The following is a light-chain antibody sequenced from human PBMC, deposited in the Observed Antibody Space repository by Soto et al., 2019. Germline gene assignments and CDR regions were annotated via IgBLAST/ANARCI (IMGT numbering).Light chain of an antibody. J-gene: IGLJ1*01. CDR2: GNT. Sequence: QSVLTQPPSVSGAPGQRVTISCTGSSSNIGSTYDVQWYQQLPGTAPKLLIHGNTNRPSGVPDRFSGSKSGTSASLAITGLQADDEAHYYCQSYDDSLSVHYVFGTGNKLTVL. CDR3: QSYDDSLSVHYV. V-gene: IGLV1-40*01. CDR1: SSNIGSTYD.